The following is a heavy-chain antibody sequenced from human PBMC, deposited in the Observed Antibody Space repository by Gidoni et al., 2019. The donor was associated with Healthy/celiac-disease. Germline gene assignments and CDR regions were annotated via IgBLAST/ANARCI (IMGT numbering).Heavy chain of an antibody. CDR2: ISYDGSNK. J-gene: IGHJ4*02. CDR1: GFTFSSYA. V-gene: IGHV3-30*04. D-gene: IGHD3-10*01. CDR3: ASNGYGSGSYSNFDY. Sequence: QVQLVAAGGGVVQPGRSLRLSWAASGFTFSSYAMHWVRQAPGKGLEWVAVISYDGSNKYSADSVKGRFTISRDNSKNTLYLQMNSLRAEDTAVYYCASNGYGSGSYSNFDYWGQGTLVTVSS.